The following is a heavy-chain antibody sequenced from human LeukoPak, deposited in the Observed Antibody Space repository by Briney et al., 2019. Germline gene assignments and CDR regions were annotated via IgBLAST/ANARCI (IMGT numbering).Heavy chain of an antibody. Sequence: ASVKVSCKASGYTFTSYYMHWVRQAPGQGLEWMGLINPTGGSTGYAQKFQGRVTMTRDMSTSTDYMELSSLRSEDTAIYYCARASYDSSGSDYWGQGTLVTVSS. CDR3: ARASYDSSGSDY. CDR1: GYTFTSYY. D-gene: IGHD3-22*01. J-gene: IGHJ4*02. CDR2: INPTGGST. V-gene: IGHV1-46*01.